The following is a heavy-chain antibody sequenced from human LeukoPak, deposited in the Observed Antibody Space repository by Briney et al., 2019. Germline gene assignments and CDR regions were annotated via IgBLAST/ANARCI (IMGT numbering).Heavy chain of an antibody. CDR1: GYSISSGYY. CDR2: IYHSGST. J-gene: IGHJ4*02. CDR3: ARHAGGVVTRFDY. V-gene: IGHV4-38-2*01. Sequence: SETLSLTCAVSGYSISSGYYWGWIRQPPGKGLEWIGSIYHSGSTYYNPSLKSRVTISVDTSKNQFSLKLSSVTAADTAVYYCARHAGGVVTRFDYWGQGTLVTVSS. D-gene: IGHD3-3*01.